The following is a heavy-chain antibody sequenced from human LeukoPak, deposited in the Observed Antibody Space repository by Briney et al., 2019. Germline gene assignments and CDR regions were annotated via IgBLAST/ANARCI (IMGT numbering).Heavy chain of an antibody. V-gene: IGHV3-74*01. Sequence: GGSLRLSFAASGXTFSRYCMQWVRQAPGKGLVWVSRINGDGSSTTYADSVKGRFTISRDNAKNTLFLQMNSLRAEDTAVYYCARVQFSSTWFIDYWGQGALVTVSS. CDR1: GXTFSRYC. CDR3: ARVQFSSTWFIDY. J-gene: IGHJ4*02. CDR2: INGDGSST. D-gene: IGHD6-13*01.